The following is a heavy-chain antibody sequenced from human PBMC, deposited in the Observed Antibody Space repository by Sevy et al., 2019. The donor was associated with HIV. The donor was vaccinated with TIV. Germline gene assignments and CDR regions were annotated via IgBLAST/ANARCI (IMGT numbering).Heavy chain of an antibody. CDR2: IHSKTDGGTI. CDR3: STDPIILLLVTDGVAV. D-gene: IGHD2-8*02. J-gene: IGHJ6*02. CDR1: GFTFSNAW. V-gene: IGHV3-15*01. Sequence: GGSLRLSCVASGFTFSNAWMNWVRQAPGKGLEWVGRIHSKTDGGTIDYAAPVKGRFTISRDDSKNMLYLQMYSLKTVDTGVYYCSTDPIILLLVTDGVAVWGQGTTVTVSS.